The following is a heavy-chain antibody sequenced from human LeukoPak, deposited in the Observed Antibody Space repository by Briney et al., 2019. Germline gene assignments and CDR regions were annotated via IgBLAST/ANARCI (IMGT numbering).Heavy chain of an antibody. D-gene: IGHD3-10*01. V-gene: IGHV4-39*07. J-gene: IGHJ4*02. CDR2: IYYSGST. Sequence: SETLSLTCTVSGGSISRSSYYWGWIRQPPGKGLEWIGSIYYSGSTYYNPSLKSRVTISVDTSKNQFSLKLSPVTAADTAVYYCARGLGRVLRGAAHLDYWGQGTLVTVSS. CDR1: GGSISRSSYY. CDR3: ARGLGRVLRGAAHLDY.